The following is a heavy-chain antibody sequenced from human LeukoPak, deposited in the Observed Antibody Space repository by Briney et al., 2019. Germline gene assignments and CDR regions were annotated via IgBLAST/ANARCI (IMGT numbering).Heavy chain of an antibody. D-gene: IGHD3-16*02. J-gene: IGHJ4*02. CDR2: LSYSGGNT. Sequence: GGSLRLSCAASGFTFSSYDMNWVRQAPGKGLEWVSALSYSGGNTYYADSVKGRFTISRDNSKNTLYLQMNSLRAEHTAVYYCAKVTYDYVWGSYRSAYFDYWGQGTLVTVSS. CDR1: GFTFSSYD. V-gene: IGHV3-23*01. CDR3: AKVTYDYVWGSYRSAYFDY.